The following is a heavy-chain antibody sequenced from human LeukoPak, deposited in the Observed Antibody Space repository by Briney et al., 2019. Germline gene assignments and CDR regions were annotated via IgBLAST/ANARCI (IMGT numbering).Heavy chain of an antibody. CDR2: MYSGGYT. J-gene: IGHJ4*02. D-gene: IGHD6-19*01. V-gene: IGHV3-66*04. CDR3: AKRSPLAV. CDR1: GFIVSNNY. Sequence: GGSLRLSCAASGFIVSNNYMSWVRQAPGKGLEWISVMYSGGYTSYTDSVKGRFTIFRDNSKNTLYLQMNSLRDEDTAVYYCAKRSPLAVWGQGTLVTVSS.